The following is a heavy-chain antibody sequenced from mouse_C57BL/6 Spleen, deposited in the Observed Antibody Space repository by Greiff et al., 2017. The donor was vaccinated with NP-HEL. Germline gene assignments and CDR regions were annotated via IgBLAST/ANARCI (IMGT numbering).Heavy chain of an antibody. V-gene: IGHV5-6*02. CDR2: ISSGGSYT. J-gene: IGHJ2*01. D-gene: IGHD1-2*01. CDR3: ARHNGCDDY. CDR1: GFTFSSYG. Sequence: DVRLVESGGDLVKPGGSLKLSCAASGFTFSSYGMSWVRQTPDKRLEWVATISSGGSYTYYPDSVKGRFTISRDNAKNTLYLQMSSLKSEDTAMYYCARHNGCDDYWGQGTTLTVSS.